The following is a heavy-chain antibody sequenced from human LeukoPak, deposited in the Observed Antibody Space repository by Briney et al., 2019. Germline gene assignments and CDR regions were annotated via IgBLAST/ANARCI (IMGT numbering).Heavy chain of an antibody. CDR1: GGSLSTHH. V-gene: IGHV4-59*11. Sequence: SETLSLTCVVSGGSLSTHHWSWIRQSPGRGLEWIGYISDSGSTNYNPSLKSRVTISVDTSKNQFSLMLSSVTAADTAVYYCARGYDSSAYYPFNYWGQGALVTVSS. D-gene: IGHD3-22*01. CDR3: ARGYDSSAYYPFNY. J-gene: IGHJ4*02. CDR2: ISDSGST.